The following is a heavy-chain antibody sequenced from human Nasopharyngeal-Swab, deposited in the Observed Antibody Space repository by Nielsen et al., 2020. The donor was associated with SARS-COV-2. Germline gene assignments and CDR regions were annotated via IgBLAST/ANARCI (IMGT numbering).Heavy chain of an antibody. D-gene: IGHD1-26*01. CDR3: ARTGGSYFDY. J-gene: IGHJ4*02. Sequence: LSLTCAASGFTFSSYAMHWVRQAPGKGLEWVAVISYDGSNKYYADSVKGRFTISRDNSKNTMYLQMNSLRAEDTAVYYCARTGGSYFDYWGQGTLVTVSS. V-gene: IGHV3-30-3*01. CDR2: ISYDGSNK. CDR1: GFTFSSYA.